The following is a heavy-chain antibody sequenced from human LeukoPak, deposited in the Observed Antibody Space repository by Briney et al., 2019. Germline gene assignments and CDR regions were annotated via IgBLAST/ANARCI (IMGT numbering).Heavy chain of an antibody. D-gene: IGHD3-22*01. CDR3: ASRVRSGYRAFDY. Sequence: PSETLSLTCAVYGGSFSGYYWSWIRQPPGKGLKWIGEINHSGSTNYNPSLKSRVTISVDTSKNQFSLKLSSVTAADTAVYYCASRVRSGYRAFDYWGQGTLVTVSS. J-gene: IGHJ4*02. CDR2: INHSGST. CDR1: GGSFSGYY. V-gene: IGHV4-34*01.